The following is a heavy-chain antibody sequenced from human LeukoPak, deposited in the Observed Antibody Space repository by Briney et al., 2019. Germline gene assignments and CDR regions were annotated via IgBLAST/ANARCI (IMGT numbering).Heavy chain of an antibody. CDR3: VRKRDYGYFDY. CDR2: ISHTGTT. D-gene: IGHD4-17*01. CDR1: GASISSNGYF. V-gene: IGHV4-30-2*01. J-gene: IGHJ4*02. Sequence: PSETLSLTCAVSGASISSNGYFWSWIRQPPGKGLDWIGHISHTGTTYYNSSLQGRVTISADRSKNQFSLNLSSATAADTAVYYCVRKRDYGYFDYWGQGTLVTVSS.